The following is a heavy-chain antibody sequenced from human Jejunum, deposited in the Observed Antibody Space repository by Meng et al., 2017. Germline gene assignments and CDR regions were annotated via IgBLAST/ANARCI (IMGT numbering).Heavy chain of an antibody. CDR1: GPPLCDITW. D-gene: IGHD6-13*01. CDR2: IYHTGTP. V-gene: IGHV4-4*02. CDR3: ARDLLGPAIAATGWFDP. J-gene: IGHJ5*02. Sequence: VELQACGPVRGTSSQTLSLTCAVSGPPLCDITWWSWVRQPPGKGLELIGEIYHTGTPNYNPSLKSRVTMSLDKSKNQFSLELTSVTAADTAVYYCARDLLGPAIAATGWFDPWGQGTLVTVSS.